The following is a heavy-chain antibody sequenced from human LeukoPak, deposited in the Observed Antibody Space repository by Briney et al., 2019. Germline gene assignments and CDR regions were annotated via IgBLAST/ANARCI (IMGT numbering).Heavy chain of an antibody. CDR3: AKDKGSWDAFDI. J-gene: IGHJ3*02. CDR2: ISGSGGST. Sequence: GGSLRLSCAASGFTFSSYAMSWVRQAPGKGREWVSAISGSGGSTYYADSVKGRFTISRDNSKNTLYLQMNSLRAEDTAVYYCAKDKGSWDAFDIWGHGTMVTVSS. CDR1: GFTFSSYA. D-gene: IGHD3-10*01. V-gene: IGHV3-23*01.